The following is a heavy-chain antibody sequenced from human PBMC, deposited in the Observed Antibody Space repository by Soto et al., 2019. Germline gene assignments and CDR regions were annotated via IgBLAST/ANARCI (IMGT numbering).Heavy chain of an antibody. CDR3: AVVDSTGNWFDP. J-gene: IGHJ5*02. D-gene: IGHD6-25*01. V-gene: IGHV4-39*01. CDR2: MYYSGTT. Sequence: SETLSLTCTVSGGSISSSDFYWGWLRQTPGKGLEFIGSMYYSGTTYYNPSLKSRVTISVDTSKNQFTLKLISVTAADTAVYYCAVVDSTGNWFDPLGEGALVTVSS. CDR1: GGSISSSDFY.